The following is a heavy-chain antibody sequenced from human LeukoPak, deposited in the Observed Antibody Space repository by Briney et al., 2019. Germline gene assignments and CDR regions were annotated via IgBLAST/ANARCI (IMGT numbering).Heavy chain of an antibody. Sequence: PSGGSLRLSCAASGFTFSSYWMSWIRQAPGKGLEWVSYISNSDNTIYYADSVKGRFTISRDDAKNPLYLQMNSLRAEDTAVYYCARGHWGLDCWGQGTLVTVSS. J-gene: IGHJ4*02. V-gene: IGHV3-48*04. D-gene: IGHD3-16*01. CDR3: ARGHWGLDC. CDR1: GFTFSSYW. CDR2: ISNSDNTI.